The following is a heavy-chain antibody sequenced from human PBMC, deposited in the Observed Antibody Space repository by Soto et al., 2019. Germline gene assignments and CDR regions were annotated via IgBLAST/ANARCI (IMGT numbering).Heavy chain of an antibody. Sequence: SETLSITCTVYGGSINTYCWSWIRQPPGKGPEWIGYIYDSGTTYYNPSLKSRVTISLDTSKSQFSLRLSSLTAADTAVYYCARAPNYAFWSGYPPNGMDVWGQGTTVTVSS. D-gene: IGHD3-3*01. CDR2: IYDSGTT. V-gene: IGHV4-59*01. J-gene: IGHJ6*02. CDR1: GGSINTYC. CDR3: ARAPNYAFWSGYPPNGMDV.